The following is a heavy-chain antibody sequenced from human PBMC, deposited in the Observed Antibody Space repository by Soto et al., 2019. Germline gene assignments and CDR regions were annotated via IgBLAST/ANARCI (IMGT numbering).Heavy chain of an antibody. CDR2: TYYRPKWFN. V-gene: IGHV6-1*01. Sequence: PSQTLSLTCAISGDSVSTNSGSWNWIRQSPSRGLEWLGRTYYRPKWFNDYAVSVNGRITVNPDTSKNQFSLQLNSVTPEDTAVYYCARASGYVDYWGQGTLVTVSS. CDR3: ARASGYVDY. J-gene: IGHJ4*02. D-gene: IGHD3-10*01. CDR1: GDSVSTNSGS.